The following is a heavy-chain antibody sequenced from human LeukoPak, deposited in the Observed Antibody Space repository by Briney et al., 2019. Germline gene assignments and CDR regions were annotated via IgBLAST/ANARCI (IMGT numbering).Heavy chain of an antibody. V-gene: IGHV4-34*01. D-gene: IGHD2-2*02. CDR1: GFTFSSYW. J-gene: IGHJ6*02. Sequence: GSLRLSCAASGFTFSSYWMNWARQPPGKGLEWIGEINHSGSTNYNPSLKSRVTISVDTSKNQFSLKLSSVTAADTAVYYCARFNRYCSSTSCYTRRYYYGMDVWGQGTTVTVSS. CDR3: ARFNRYCSSTSCYTRRYYYGMDV. CDR2: INHSGST.